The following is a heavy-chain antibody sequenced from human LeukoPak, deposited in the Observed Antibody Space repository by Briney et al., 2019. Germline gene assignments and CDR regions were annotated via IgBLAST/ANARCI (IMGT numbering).Heavy chain of an antibody. CDR1: GYTFTAYY. CDR2: ITPNSGGT. CDR3: ARGWEWFTMVRGVSGY. Sequence: GASVKVSCKASGYTFTAYYMHWVRLAPGQGLEWMGWITPNSGGTKYAQKFQGRVTMTRDTSTSTVYMELSSLRSEDTAVYYCARGWEWFTMVRGVSGYWGQGTLVTVSS. J-gene: IGHJ4*02. V-gene: IGHV1-2*02. D-gene: IGHD3-10*01.